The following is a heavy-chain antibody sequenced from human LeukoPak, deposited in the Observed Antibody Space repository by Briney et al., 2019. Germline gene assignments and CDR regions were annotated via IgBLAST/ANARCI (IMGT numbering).Heavy chain of an antibody. V-gene: IGHV3-66*01. CDR3: ATLLGYCSSTSCYFYY. D-gene: IGHD2-2*01. J-gene: IGHJ4*02. CDR2: IYSGSST. CDR1: GFTVSSNY. Sequence: GGSLRLSCAASGFTVSSNYMSWVRQAPGKGLKWGSVIYSGSSTYYAASVKGRFTNSRDNSKNTLCLQMNSLRAEDTAVHYCATLLGYCSSTSCYFYYWGQGALVTVSS.